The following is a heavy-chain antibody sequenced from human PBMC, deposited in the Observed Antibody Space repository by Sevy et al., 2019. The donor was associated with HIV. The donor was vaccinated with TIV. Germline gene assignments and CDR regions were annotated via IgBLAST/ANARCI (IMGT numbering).Heavy chain of an antibody. CDR2: ISYDGINK. CDR3: ALERLSSDVAEYFQN. V-gene: IGHV3-30-3*01. Sequence: GESLKISCAASGFTFNTHAMHWVRQAPGKGLEWVALISYDGINKHYADSVKGRFTISRDNFKNSLSLQMNSLRAEDTAVYFCALERLSSDVAEYFQNWGQGTLVTVSS. D-gene: IGHD1-1*01. CDR1: GFTFNTHA. J-gene: IGHJ1*01.